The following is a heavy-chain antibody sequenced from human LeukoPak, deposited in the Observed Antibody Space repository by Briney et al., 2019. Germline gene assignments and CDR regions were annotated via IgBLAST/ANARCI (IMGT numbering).Heavy chain of an antibody. J-gene: IGHJ6*03. D-gene: IGHD1-1*01. V-gene: IGHV4-59*12. CDR3: ARSERFALAHMDV. Sequence: SETLSLTCTVSGGSISGYYWSWIRQPPGKGLEWIGYIFDNGSPDYNPSLKSRVAISVDTSKNQFSLKLSSVTATDTAVYYCARSERFALAHMDVWGKGTTVTVSS. CDR2: IFDNGSP. CDR1: GGSISGYY.